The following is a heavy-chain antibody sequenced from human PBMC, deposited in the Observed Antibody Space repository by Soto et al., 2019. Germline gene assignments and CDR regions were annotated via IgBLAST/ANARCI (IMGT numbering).Heavy chain of an antibody. D-gene: IGHD2-21*02. Sequence: ASVKVSCKASGYTFTSYAMHWLRQAPGQRLEWMGWINAGNGNTKYSQKFQGRVTITRDTSASTAYMELSSLRAEDTALYYCAKDAAEDCGGDCLSWGNFQHWGQGTLVTVSS. CDR3: AKDAAEDCGGDCLSWGNFQH. V-gene: IGHV1-3*01. J-gene: IGHJ1*01. CDR2: INAGNGNT. CDR1: GYTFTSYA.